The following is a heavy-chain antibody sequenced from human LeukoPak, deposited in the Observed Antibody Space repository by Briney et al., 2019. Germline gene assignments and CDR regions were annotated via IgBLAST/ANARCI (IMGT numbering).Heavy chain of an antibody. J-gene: IGHJ4*02. Sequence: GGSLRLSCAASGFSFSSFGMNWVRQAPGKGLEWVSYISYSSSLTDYADSVKGRFTISRDNAKNSLSLQLNSLRDEDTAVYYCARAMRSGYDYWGQGTLVTVSS. V-gene: IGHV3-48*02. D-gene: IGHD5-12*01. CDR2: ISYSSSLT. CDR1: GFSFSSFG. CDR3: ARAMRSGYDY.